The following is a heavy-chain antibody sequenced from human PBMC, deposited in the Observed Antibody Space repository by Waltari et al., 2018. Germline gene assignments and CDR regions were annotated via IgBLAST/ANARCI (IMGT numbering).Heavy chain of an antibody. Sequence: EVQLLESGGGLVQPGGSLRLSCAASGFTFSSYAMSWVRQAPGKGLEWVSAISGSGGSKFYADSLKGRFTISRDNSKNTLYLQMNSLRAEDTAVYYCAKTYYYDSSGYYSGGPYFDYWGQGTLVTVSS. J-gene: IGHJ4*02. CDR2: ISGSGGSK. D-gene: IGHD3-22*01. CDR1: GFTFSSYA. V-gene: IGHV3-23*01. CDR3: AKTYYYDSSGYYSGGPYFDY.